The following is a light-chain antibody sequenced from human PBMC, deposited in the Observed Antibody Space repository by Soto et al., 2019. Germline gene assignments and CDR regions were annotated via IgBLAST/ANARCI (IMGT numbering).Light chain of an antibody. J-gene: IGKJ4*01. Sequence: EIVLTQSPATLSLSPGERATLSCRASQSVSSYLDWYQQKPGQAPRLLIYDASNRATGLPARFSGSGSETDFTLTISSLEPEDFAVYYCQQRSNWPQLTVGGGTKVEI. CDR2: DAS. CDR3: QQRSNWPQLT. V-gene: IGKV3-11*01. CDR1: QSVSSY.